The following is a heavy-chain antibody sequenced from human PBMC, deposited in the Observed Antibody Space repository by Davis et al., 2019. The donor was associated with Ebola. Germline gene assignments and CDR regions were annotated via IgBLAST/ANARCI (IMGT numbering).Heavy chain of an antibody. CDR3: AASGNGKLVIAIPYYFDS. J-gene: IGHJ4*02. CDR2: IVGGSGNT. D-gene: IGHD2-21*01. V-gene: IGHV1-58*01. Sequence: SVKVSCKASGFTFIQSAVQWVRQARGQRLEWIGWIVGGSGNTEYSERFQGRVTITRDLSTTTSYMELHSRGSGDTAMYYCAASGNGKLVIAIPYYFDSWGQGTLVTVSS. CDR1: GFTFIQSA.